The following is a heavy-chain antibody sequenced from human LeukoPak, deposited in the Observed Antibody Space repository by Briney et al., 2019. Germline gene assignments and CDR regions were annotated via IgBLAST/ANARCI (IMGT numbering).Heavy chain of an antibody. J-gene: IGHJ4*02. CDR1: GFTFSNYA. Sequence: GGSLRLSCAASGFTFSNYAMHCVRQAPGKGLEWVLTIDGPTFRTHYADSVMGRFTISRDNSKNTLYLQMKSLRAEDTAVYFCTTWVGAHFDFWGQGTLVTVSS. D-gene: IGHD1-26*01. CDR2: IDGPTFRT. CDR3: TTWVGAHFDF. V-gene: IGHV3-23*01.